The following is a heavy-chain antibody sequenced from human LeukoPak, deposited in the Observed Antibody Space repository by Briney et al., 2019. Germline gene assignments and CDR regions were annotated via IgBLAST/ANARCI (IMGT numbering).Heavy chain of an antibody. J-gene: IGHJ4*02. CDR3: ARHASVSGNWPRPLDY. CDR2: IYYSGST. V-gene: IGHV4-39*01. D-gene: IGHD3-3*01. Sequence: PSETLSLTCTVSGGSISSSIYYWGWVRQPPGQGLEWIANIYYSGSTYYSPSLRSRVTISVDTSKNQFSLKLTSVTAADTAVYYCARHASVSGNWPRPLDYWGQGSLVTVSS. CDR1: GGSISSSIYY.